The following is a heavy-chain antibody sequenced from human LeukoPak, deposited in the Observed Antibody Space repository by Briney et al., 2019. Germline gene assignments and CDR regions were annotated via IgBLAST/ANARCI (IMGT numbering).Heavy chain of an antibody. J-gene: IGHJ6*02. CDR2: INHSGST. CDR1: GGSFSGYY. V-gene: IGHV4-34*01. Sequence: SETLSLTCAVYGGSFSGYYWSWIRQPPGKGLEWIGEINHSGSTNYNPSLRSRVTISVDTSKNQFSLKLSSVTAADTAVYYCARMVVVVAATTYSGHYGMDVWGQGTTVTVSS. CDR3: ARMVVVVAATTYSGHYGMDV. D-gene: IGHD2-15*01.